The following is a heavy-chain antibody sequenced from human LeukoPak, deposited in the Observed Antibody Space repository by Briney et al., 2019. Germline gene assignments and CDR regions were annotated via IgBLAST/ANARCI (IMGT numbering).Heavy chain of an antibody. CDR3: AELGITMIGGV. CDR1: GFTFSSFE. J-gene: IGHJ6*04. D-gene: IGHD3-10*02. V-gene: IGHV3-48*03. Sequence: GGSLRLSCVASGFTFSSFEMTWVRQAPGKGLEWVSYISTSGSTIYYADSVKGRFTMSRDNAKNSLYLQMNSLRAEDTAVYYCAELGITMIGGVWGKGTTVTISS. CDR2: ISTSGSTI.